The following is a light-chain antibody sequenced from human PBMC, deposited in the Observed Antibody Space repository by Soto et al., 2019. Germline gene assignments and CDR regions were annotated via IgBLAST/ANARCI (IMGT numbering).Light chain of an antibody. CDR2: EVV. CDR1: QSVSTD. J-gene: IGKJ4*01. V-gene: IGKV3-11*01. CDR3: QQRDNWPLT. Sequence: ETVLTQSPATLSLSPVERATLSCRASQSVSTDLAWYQQKPGQAPRLLIHEVVDRATGVPARFSGSGSGTEFTLTISSLEPEDFAVYYCQQRDNWPLTFGGGTKVEIK.